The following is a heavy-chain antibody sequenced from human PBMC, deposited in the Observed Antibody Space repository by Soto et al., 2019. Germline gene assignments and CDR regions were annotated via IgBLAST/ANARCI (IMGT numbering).Heavy chain of an antibody. CDR1: GGSISSPNW. V-gene: IGHV4-4*02. CDR3: AKEVVVVPGAIRGYGLDV. CDR2: IYHSGTT. D-gene: IGHD2-2*02. Sequence: SETLSLTCAVSGGSISSPNWWSWVRQSPGKGLEWIGEIYHSGTTNYNPSLKSRVTISLEKSKNQFSLKMTSVTAADTAMYYCAKEVVVVPGAIRGYGLDVWGPGTTVTVSS. J-gene: IGHJ6*02.